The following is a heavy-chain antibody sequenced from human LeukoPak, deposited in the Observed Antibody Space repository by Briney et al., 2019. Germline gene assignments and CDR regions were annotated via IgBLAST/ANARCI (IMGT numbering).Heavy chain of an antibody. D-gene: IGHD3-16*02. CDR3: ASSPLTFGGVIVPEYFDY. J-gene: IGHJ4*02. V-gene: IGHV3-53*01. CDR1: GLTVSTNY. Sequence: GGSLRLSCAASGLTVSTNYMSWVRQAPGKGLNWVSVIYRAGPTYYADSVKGRFTISRDNSKNTLYLQMNSLRVEDTAVYYCASSPLTFGGVIVPEYFDYWGQGTLVTVSS. CDR2: IYRAGPT.